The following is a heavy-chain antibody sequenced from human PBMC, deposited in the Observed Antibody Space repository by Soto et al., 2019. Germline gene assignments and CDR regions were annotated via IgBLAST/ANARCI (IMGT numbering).Heavy chain of an antibody. J-gene: IGHJ6*02. V-gene: IGHV1-46*01. CDR1: RYSFPSYY. Sequence: VSVHVSCQASRYSFPSYYIHLVRQAPGQGLEWMVIINPSGGSTSYAQKFQGRVTMTRDTSTRTVYMELRRLGSEDAAVYYGSRGRYYDSSGMDVWGQGTMVTVSS. CDR3: SRGRYYDSSGMDV. CDR2: INPSGGST. D-gene: IGHD3-22*01.